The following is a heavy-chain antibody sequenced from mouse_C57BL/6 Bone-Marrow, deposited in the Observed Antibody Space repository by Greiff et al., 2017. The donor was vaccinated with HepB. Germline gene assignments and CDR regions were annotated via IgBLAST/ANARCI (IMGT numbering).Heavy chain of an antibody. J-gene: IGHJ1*03. V-gene: IGHV1-64*01. CDR2: IHPNSGST. CDR3: EGSSYWYFDV. Sequence: QVQLQQPGAELVKPGASVKLSCKASGYTFTSYWMHWVKQRPGQGLEWIGMIHPNSGSTNYNEKFKSKATLTVDKSSSTAYMQLSSLTSEDSAVYYCEGSSYWYFDVWGTGTTVTVSS. CDR1: GYTFTSYW. D-gene: IGHD1-1*01.